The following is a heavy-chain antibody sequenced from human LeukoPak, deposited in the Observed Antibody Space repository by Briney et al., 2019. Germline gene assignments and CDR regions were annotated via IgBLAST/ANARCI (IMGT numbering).Heavy chain of an antibody. Sequence: SQTLSLTCTVSGGSISSGSYYWSWIRQPAGKGLEWIGRIYTSGSTNYNPSLKSRVTISVDTSKNQFSLKLSSVTAADTAVYYCARDRGSFDIDYWGQGTLVTVSS. CDR2: IYTSGST. CDR3: ARDRGSFDIDY. V-gene: IGHV4-61*02. CDR1: GGSISSGSYY. D-gene: IGHD1-26*01. J-gene: IGHJ4*02.